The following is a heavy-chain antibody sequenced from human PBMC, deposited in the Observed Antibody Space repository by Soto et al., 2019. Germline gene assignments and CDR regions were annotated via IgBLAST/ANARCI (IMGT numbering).Heavy chain of an antibody. CDR3: ARGGTPIVS. CDR2: ISAYNGKT. J-gene: IGHJ4*02. V-gene: IGHV1-18*01. D-gene: IGHD3-16*01. CDR1: GYTFTNFG. Sequence: QVQLVQSGAEVKKPGASVKVSCKASGYTFTNFGISWVRQAPGQGLEWMGWISAYNGKTNYAQNYPRRVTMSTDTSPSTAYMELRSLRSVGTAVYFSARGGTPIVSWCQGTLVTGSS.